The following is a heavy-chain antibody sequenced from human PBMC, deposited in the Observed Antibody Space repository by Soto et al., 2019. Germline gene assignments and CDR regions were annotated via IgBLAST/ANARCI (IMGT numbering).Heavy chain of an antibody. J-gene: IGHJ4*02. D-gene: IGHD3-22*01. CDR2: IFFDGSNK. V-gene: IGHV3-30-3*01. CDR1: GFTFSSYA. Sequence: QVRLVESGGGVVQPGKSLRLSCAASGFTFSSYAMHWVRQAPGKGLEWVAVIFFDGSNKYYADSVKGRFTISRDNSKNTLHLQMNSLRAEDTALYYCARVSIEGVITAYYFDYWGQGTLVTVSS. CDR3: ARVSIEGVITAYYFDY.